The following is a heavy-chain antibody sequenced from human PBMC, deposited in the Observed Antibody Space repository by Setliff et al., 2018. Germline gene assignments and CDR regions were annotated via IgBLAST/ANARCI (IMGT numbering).Heavy chain of an antibody. CDR3: ARDRGGTAIANWFDR. J-gene: IGHJ5*02. CDR2: IIPIFGTA. V-gene: IGHV1-69*06. D-gene: IGHD2-21*01. Sequence: ASVKVSCKASGGIFSSYAISWVRQAPGQGLEWMGGIIPIFGTANYAQKFQGRVTITADKSTSTAYMDLSSLRSEDSAVYYCARDRGGTAIANWFDRWGQGTLVTVSS. CDR1: GGIFSSYA.